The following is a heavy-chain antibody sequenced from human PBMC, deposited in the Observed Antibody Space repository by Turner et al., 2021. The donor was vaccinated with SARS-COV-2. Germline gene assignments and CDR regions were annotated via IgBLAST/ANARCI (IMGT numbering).Heavy chain of an antibody. J-gene: IGHJ4*02. D-gene: IGHD2-21*02. CDR3: AREPPFCGGDCYFDY. V-gene: IGHV3-30-3*01. CDR1: GFTFSSYA. Sequence: QVQLVESGGGVVQPGRSLRLSCAASGFTFSSYAMHWVRQAPGKGLEWVAFISYDGSNKYYADSVKGRFTISRDNSKNTLYLQMNSLRAEDTAVYYCAREPPFCGGDCYFDYWGQGTLVTVSS. CDR2: ISYDGSNK.